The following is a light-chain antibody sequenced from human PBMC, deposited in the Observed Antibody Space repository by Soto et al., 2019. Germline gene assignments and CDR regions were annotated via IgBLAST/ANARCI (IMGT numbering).Light chain of an antibody. V-gene: IGLV1-40*01. CDR1: SSNIGAGYD. Sequence: QSVLTQPPSVSGAPGQRVTISCTGSSSNIGAGYDVHWYQQLRGTAPKLLIYGNSNRPSGVPDRFSGSKSGTSASLAITGLQAEDEADYYCQSYDSSLSGSNVFGTGTKLTVL. CDR2: GNS. J-gene: IGLJ1*01. CDR3: QSYDSSLSGSNV.